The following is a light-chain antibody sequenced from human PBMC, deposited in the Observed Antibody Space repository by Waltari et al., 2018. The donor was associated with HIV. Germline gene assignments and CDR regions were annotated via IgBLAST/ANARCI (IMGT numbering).Light chain of an antibody. J-gene: IGLJ2*01. CDR2: ENE. CDR1: SSDIGKNH. Sequence: QSVLTQSPSVSAPPGQKVTISCYGSSSDIGKNHVSWYQQFSGRAPKLLIYENEKRPSVIPVRFSGSKFGTSATLDITGLQTGDEALYFCATWDSSLRTVIYGGGTNLTVL. CDR3: ATWDSSLRTVI. V-gene: IGLV1-51*02.